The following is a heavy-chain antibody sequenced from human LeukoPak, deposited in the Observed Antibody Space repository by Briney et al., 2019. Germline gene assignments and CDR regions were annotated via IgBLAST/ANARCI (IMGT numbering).Heavy chain of an antibody. Sequence: GGSLRLSCAPSRFTFSVYWTSSVRQAPGKGLEWVANIKQDGSEEYYVDSVKGRFTISRDNAKNSLYLQMNSLRLEHTAVYYCARDPVTLWYSDLWGRGTLVTVSS. D-gene: IGHD3-16*02. CDR3: ARDPVTLWYSDL. V-gene: IGHV3-7*05. CDR2: IKQDGSEE. J-gene: IGHJ2*01. CDR1: RFTFSVYW.